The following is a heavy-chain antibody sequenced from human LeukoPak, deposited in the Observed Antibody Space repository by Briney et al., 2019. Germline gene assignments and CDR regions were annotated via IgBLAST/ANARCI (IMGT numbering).Heavy chain of an antibody. CDR3: ARTYSSSLSYYYYYGMDV. D-gene: IGHD6-13*01. CDR1: GFTFISYA. J-gene: IGHJ6*02. V-gene: IGHV3-30-3*01. CDR2: ISYDGSNK. Sequence: GSLRLSCAASGFTFISYAMHWVRQAPGKGLEWVAVISYDGSNKYYADSVKGRFTISRDNSKNTLYLQMNSLRAEDTAVYYCARTYSSSLSYYYYYGMDVWGQGTTVTVSS.